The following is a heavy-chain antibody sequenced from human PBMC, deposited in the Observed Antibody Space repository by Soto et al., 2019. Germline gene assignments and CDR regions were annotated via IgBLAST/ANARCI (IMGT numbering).Heavy chain of an antibody. D-gene: IGHD3-10*01. CDR2: ISNDGSST. CDR1: GFTFSSYW. CDR3: TRSDYYGSGSYIYYYGMAV. V-gene: IGHV3-74*01. J-gene: IGHJ6*02. Sequence: EGPLVESGGGLVQPGGALRLSCAASGFTFSSYWMHWVRQAPGKGLVWVSRISNDGSSTSYADSVKGRFTISRDNAKNTLYLQMNSLRAEDTAVYYCTRSDYYGSGSYIYYYGMAVWGQGTTVTVSS.